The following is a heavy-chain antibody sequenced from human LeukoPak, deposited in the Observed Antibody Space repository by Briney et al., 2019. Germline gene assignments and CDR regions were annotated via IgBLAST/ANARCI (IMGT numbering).Heavy chain of an antibody. D-gene: IGHD3-10*01. Sequence: ASVKVSCKASGYTFTDYYLHWVRQAPGQGLEWMGWINPNSGGTNYAQKFQGRVTMTRDTSISTAYMELSRLRSDDTAVYYCARDIQDYYGSGSYYLLDYWGQGTLVTVSS. J-gene: IGHJ4*02. CDR2: INPNSGGT. CDR3: ARDIQDYYGSGSYYLLDY. V-gene: IGHV1-2*02. CDR1: GYTFTDYY.